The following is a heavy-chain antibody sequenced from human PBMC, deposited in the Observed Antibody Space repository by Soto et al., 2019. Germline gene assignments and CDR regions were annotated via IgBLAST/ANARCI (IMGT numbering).Heavy chain of an antibody. CDR1: GFTFINHA. CDR2: VDGSGAAP. D-gene: IGHD1-26*01. CDR3: AKWEVFVPGHLATQSSLHS. V-gene: IGHV3-23*01. Sequence: GGSLRLSCATSGFTFINHAMTWVRQAPGKAPQWVATVDGSGAAPFYAESVKGRFTISRDNSKNTLYLQMNSLRAEDTAVYFCAKWEVFVPGHLATQSSLHSWAQGTLVTVSS. J-gene: IGHJ4*02.